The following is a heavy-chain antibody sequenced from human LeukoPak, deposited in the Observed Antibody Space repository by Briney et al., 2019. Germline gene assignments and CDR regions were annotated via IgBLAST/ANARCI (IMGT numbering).Heavy chain of an antibody. CDR2: IYSGGST. V-gene: IGHV3-53*01. CDR1: GFTVSSNY. Sequence: GGSLRLSCAASGFTVSSNYMSWVRQAPGKGLEWVSVIYSGGSTYYADSVKGRFTISRDNSKSSLYLQMNSLRDEDTAVYYCAKARIAAAGTGAFDVWGQGTMVTVSS. D-gene: IGHD6-13*01. J-gene: IGHJ3*01. CDR3: AKARIAAAGTGAFDV.